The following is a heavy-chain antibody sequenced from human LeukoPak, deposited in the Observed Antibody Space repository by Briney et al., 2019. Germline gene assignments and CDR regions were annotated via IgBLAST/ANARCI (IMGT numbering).Heavy chain of an antibody. V-gene: IGHV3-23*01. Sequence: GGSLRLSCAVSGLTFSTYSMTWVRQGPGKGLEWVSSIYNSGAKIFYADSVKGRFTISRVNSKNMLYLQMSSLRVEDTAVYYCAKDVAPDSGWDLDYWGQGTLVTVSS. D-gene: IGHD6-19*01. J-gene: IGHJ4*02. CDR3: AKDVAPDSGWDLDY. CDR1: GLTFSTYS. CDR2: IYNSGAKI.